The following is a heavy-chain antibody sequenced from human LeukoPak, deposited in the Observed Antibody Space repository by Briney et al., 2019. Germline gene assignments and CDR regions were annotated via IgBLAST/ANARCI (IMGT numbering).Heavy chain of an antibody. CDR3: AREFLASRRNWVDP. J-gene: IGHJ5*02. CDR2: IYTTGIT. V-gene: IGHV4-61*02. D-gene: IGHD6-6*01. CDR1: GDSLSSGTDY. Sequence: SQTLSLTCAVSGDSLSSGTDYWSWIRQPAGQGLEWIGRIYTTGITNYNPSLKSRVTISVDTSKNQFSLNLTSVTAADTALYYRAREFLASRRNWVDPWGQGILVTVSS.